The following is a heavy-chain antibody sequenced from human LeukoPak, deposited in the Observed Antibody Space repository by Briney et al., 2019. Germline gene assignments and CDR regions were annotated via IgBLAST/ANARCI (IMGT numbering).Heavy chain of an antibody. V-gene: IGHV3-11*01. CDR1: GFTFSDYY. CDR2: ISTSAGTI. D-gene: IGHD3-22*01. J-gene: IGHJ4*02. CDR3: ARDAIDSSGFDFDY. Sequence: GESLRLSCAASGFTFSDYYMTWIRQAPGKGLEWISYISTSAGTIYYADSVKGRFTISRDNAKNSLYLQMTSLRADDTAVYYCARDAIDSSGFDFDYWGQGTLVTVSS.